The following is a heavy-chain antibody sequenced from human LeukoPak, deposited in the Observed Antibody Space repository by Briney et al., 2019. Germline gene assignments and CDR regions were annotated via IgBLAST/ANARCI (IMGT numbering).Heavy chain of an antibody. CDR3: AREYNSRATFDY. D-gene: IGHD1-20*01. CDR1: ASGVSFTSHS. J-gene: IGHJ4*02. CDR2: ISSSGSYI. Sequence: GGSLRLSCAASASGVSFTSHSMNWVRQAPGKGLEWISYISSSGSYIFYAASVEGRFTVSRDNARNSLYLQMHSLRAEDTAIYYCAREYNSRATFDYWGQGTLVTVSS. V-gene: IGHV3-21*05.